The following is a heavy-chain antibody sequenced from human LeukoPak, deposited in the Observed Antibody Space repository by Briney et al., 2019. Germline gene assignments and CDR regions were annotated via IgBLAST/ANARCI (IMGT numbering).Heavy chain of an antibody. J-gene: IGHJ4*02. V-gene: IGHV3-15*01. Sequence: GGSLRLSCAASGFTFSKAWMNWVRQAPGKGLEWVGRIKSKTDGGTTDYAAPVKGRFTISRDDSKNTVYLQMNSLKTEDTAVYYCTTVSVVVLSTTGGPFWGQGTLVTVSS. CDR1: GFTFSKAW. D-gene: IGHD2-15*01. CDR2: IKSKTDGGTT. CDR3: TTVSVVVLSTTGGPF.